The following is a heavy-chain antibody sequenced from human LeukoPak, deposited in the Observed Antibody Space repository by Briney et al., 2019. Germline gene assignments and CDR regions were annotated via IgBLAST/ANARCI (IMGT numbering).Heavy chain of an antibody. Sequence: GGSLRLSCAASGFTLRGYGMHWVRQAPGKGLEWVAFIRYDGSDKSYADSVKGRFTISRDNSENTLYLQINSLRVEDTAVYYCAKDTPTTGYHLDSWGQGTLVTVSS. CDR1: GFTLRGYG. CDR2: IRYDGSDK. V-gene: IGHV3-30*02. D-gene: IGHD1-1*01. J-gene: IGHJ4*02. CDR3: AKDTPTTGYHLDS.